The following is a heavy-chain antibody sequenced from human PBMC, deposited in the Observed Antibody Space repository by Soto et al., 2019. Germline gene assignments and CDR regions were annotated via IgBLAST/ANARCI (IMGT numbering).Heavy chain of an antibody. CDR1: GGTFSSYA. Sequence: QVQLVQSGAEVKKPGSSVKVSCKASGGTFSSYAISWVRQAPGQGLEWMGGIIPIFGTANYAQKFQGRVTITADESTSTAYMELSSLRSEDTAVYYCARGVVVPAADYYYYYGMDGWGQGTTVTVSS. CDR2: IIPIFGTA. V-gene: IGHV1-69*01. CDR3: ARGVVVPAADYYYYYGMDG. D-gene: IGHD2-2*01. J-gene: IGHJ6*02.